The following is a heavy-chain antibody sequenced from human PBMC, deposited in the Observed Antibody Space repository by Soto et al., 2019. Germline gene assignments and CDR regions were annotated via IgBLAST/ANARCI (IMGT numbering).Heavy chain of an antibody. V-gene: IGHV3-23*01. CDR3: AKVTKRYSSGWYDDAFDI. D-gene: IGHD6-19*01. CDR1: GFTFSSYA. Sequence: GGSLRLSCAASGFTFSSYAMSWVRQAPGKGLEWVSAISGSGGSTYYADSVKGRFTISRDNSKNTLYLQMNSLRAEDTAVYYCAKVTKRYSSGWYDDAFDIWGQGTMVTVSS. J-gene: IGHJ3*02. CDR2: ISGSGGST.